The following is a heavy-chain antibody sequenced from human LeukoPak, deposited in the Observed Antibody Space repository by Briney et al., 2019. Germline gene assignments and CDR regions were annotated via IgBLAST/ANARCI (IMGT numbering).Heavy chain of an antibody. V-gene: IGHV1-2*02. CDR2: LNPNSGGT. Sequence: ASVKVSCKASRYTFSGYYIHWVRQAPGQGLEWMGWLNPNSGGTNYAPKFEGRVTMTRDTSISTAYMELSRLRPDDTALYYCARETWSGYFLDYWGQGTLVTVSS. CDR3: ARETWSGYFLDY. J-gene: IGHJ4*02. CDR1: RYTFSGYY. D-gene: IGHD3-3*01.